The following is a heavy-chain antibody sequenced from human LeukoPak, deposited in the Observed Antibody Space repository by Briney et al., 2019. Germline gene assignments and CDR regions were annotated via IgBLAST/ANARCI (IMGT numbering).Heavy chain of an antibody. CDR3: AKPPMERHRYFDS. CDR2: ISGTGKST. V-gene: IGHV3-23*01. CDR1: GFTFISYT. J-gene: IGHJ4*02. D-gene: IGHD3-3*01. Sequence: GGSLRLSCAASGFTFISYTLNWVRRAPGEGLEWVSGISGTGKSTYYADSVKGRFTISRDNSKNTLYLQINSLRADDTAVYYCAKPPMERHRYFDSWGPGTLVTVSS.